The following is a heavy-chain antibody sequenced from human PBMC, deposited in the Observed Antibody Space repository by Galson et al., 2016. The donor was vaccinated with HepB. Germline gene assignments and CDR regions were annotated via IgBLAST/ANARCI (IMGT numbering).Heavy chain of an antibody. CDR2: IKPDGSET. CDR3: ARVSHLAGSGTYDY. Sequence: SLRLSCAASGFTFSVYWMTWVRQAPGKGLEWVANIKPDGSETYCVDSVKGRFTFSGDNAKNSLFLQMSSLRVDDTAVYHCARVSHLAGSGTYDYWGQGSLVTVSS. CDR1: GFTFSVYW. V-gene: IGHV3-7*01. J-gene: IGHJ4*02. D-gene: IGHD3-10*01.